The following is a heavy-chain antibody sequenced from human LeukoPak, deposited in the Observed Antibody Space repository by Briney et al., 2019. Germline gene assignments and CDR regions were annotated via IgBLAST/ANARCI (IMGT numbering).Heavy chain of an antibody. V-gene: IGHV3-23*01. Sequence: GGSLRLSCAASGFTFRNYAMAWVRQAPGKGLEWVSSIRNFGETHYADSVRGRFIISRDNSQNTLYLQMNSLRAEDSALYYCANIPPFDYGDYAIRLDWGQEPWSPSPQ. CDR1: GFTFRNYA. J-gene: IGHJ4*01. CDR2: IRNFGET. CDR3: ANIPPFDYGDYAIRLD. D-gene: IGHD4-17*01.